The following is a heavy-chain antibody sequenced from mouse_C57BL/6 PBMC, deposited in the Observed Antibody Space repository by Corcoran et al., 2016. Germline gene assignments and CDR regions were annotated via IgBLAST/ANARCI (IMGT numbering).Heavy chain of an antibody. D-gene: IGHD1-1*01. CDR3: ARSGLLRFDY. Sequence: EVQLKQSGPELVKPGASVKISCKASVYTFTDYYMNWVKQSHGKRLEWIGDINPNNGGTSYNQKFKGKATLTVAKSSSTAYMELRSLTSEDSAVYYCARSGLLRFDYWGQGTTLTVSS. CDR1: VYTFTDYY. V-gene: IGHV1-26*01. CDR2: INPNNGGT. J-gene: IGHJ2*01.